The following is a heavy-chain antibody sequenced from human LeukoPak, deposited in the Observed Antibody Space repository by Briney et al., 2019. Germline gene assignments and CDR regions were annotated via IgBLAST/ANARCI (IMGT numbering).Heavy chain of an antibody. V-gene: IGHV3-23*01. Sequence: GGSLRLSCAASGFTFDNYRMSWVRQAPGKGLEWVSAIVGGGGSTNYADSVEGRLTISKDISKNTLYLQMNSLRAEDTAVYYCAKRRYGSYGDFDHWGRGTLVTVSS. J-gene: IGHJ4*02. D-gene: IGHD1-26*01. CDR2: IVGGGGST. CDR3: AKRRYGSYGDFDH. CDR1: GFTFDNYR.